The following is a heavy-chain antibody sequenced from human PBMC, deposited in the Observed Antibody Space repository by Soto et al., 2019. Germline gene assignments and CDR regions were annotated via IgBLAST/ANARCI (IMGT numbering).Heavy chain of an antibody. CDR2: MNPNSGNT. D-gene: IGHD3-3*01. Sequence: VASVKVSCKASGYTFTSYDINWVRQATGQGLEWMGWMNPNSGNTGYAQKFQGRVTMTRNTSISTAYMELSSLRSEDTAVYYCARGAVIQLRFLEWLRYWFDPWGQGTLVTVSS. CDR3: ARGAVIQLRFLEWLRYWFDP. J-gene: IGHJ5*02. CDR1: GYTFTSYD. V-gene: IGHV1-8*01.